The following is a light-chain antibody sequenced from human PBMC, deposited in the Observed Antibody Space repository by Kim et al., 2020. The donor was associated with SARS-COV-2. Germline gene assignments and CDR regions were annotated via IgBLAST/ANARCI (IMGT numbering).Light chain of an antibody. Sequence: EIVMTQSPATLSVSPGERVTLSCRASQDIRSNLAWYQQKSGQAPRLVISGASTTATGIPASFSGSGSGTEFTLTISSLLSEDFAVYYCQQYNDWPLTCGGGTKLEI. CDR2: GAS. CDR1: QDIRSN. V-gene: IGKV3-15*01. J-gene: IGKJ4*01. CDR3: QQYNDWPLT.